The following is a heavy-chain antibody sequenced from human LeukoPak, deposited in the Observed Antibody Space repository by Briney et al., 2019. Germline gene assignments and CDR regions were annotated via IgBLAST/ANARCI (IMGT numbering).Heavy chain of an antibody. J-gene: IGHJ4*02. V-gene: IGHV4-4*07. CDR3: ARDGLYYDFWSGYPTPLDY. D-gene: IGHD3-3*01. CDR2: IYTSGST. Sequence: SETLSLTCTVSGGSISSYYWSWIRQPAGKGLEWIGRIYTSGSTNYNPSLKSRVTMSVDTSKNQFSLKLSSMTAADTAVYYCARDGLYYDFWSGYPTPLDYWGQGTLVTVSS. CDR1: GGSISSYY.